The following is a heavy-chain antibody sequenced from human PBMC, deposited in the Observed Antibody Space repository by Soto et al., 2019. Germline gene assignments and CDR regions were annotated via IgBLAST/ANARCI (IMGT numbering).Heavy chain of an antibody. V-gene: IGHV3-23*01. Sequence: EVQLLESGGGLVQPGGSLRLSCAASGFTFSNYAMSWVRQAPGKGLEWVSTIEGSGGSTYYADSVKGRFTISRDNSKNTLFLQMNSLRAEDTALYYCAKVLHDSSGWYRFVFDYWGQGNLVTVSS. CDR3: AKVLHDSSGWYRFVFDY. J-gene: IGHJ4*02. CDR2: IEGSGGST. D-gene: IGHD6-19*01. CDR1: GFTFSNYA.